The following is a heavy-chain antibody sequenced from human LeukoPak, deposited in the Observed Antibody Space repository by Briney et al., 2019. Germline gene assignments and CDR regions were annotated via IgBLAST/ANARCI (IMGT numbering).Heavy chain of an antibody. V-gene: IGHV4-59*12. Sequence: ASETLSLTCTVSGGTISSYYWNWIRQPPGKGLEWIGYIHYSGSTKYNPSLKSRVTISVDTSKNQFSLKLSSVTAADTAVFYCARLVDGRWSGTTCYFDYWGQGTLVTVSS. CDR1: GGTISSYY. CDR3: ARLVDGRWSGTTCYFDY. CDR2: IHYSGST. D-gene: IGHD3-3*01. J-gene: IGHJ4*02.